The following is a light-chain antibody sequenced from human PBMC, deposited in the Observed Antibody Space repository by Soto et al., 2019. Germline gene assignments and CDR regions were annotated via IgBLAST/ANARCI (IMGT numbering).Light chain of an antibody. CDR3: QQTYTSPHT. CDR2: AAS. CDR1: QDIRTY. J-gene: IGKJ1*01. Sequence: DIQITQSPSSLSASVGDRVTITCRASQDIRTYVNWYQQKPGKAPKLLIFAASTLQGGVPSRFSGSGSGTDFTLTISGLQPEDVATYSCQQTYTSPHTFGRGT. V-gene: IGKV1-39*01.